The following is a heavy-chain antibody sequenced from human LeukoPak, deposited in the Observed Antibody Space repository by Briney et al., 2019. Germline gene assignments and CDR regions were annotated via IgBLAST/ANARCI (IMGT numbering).Heavy chain of an antibody. D-gene: IGHD6-19*01. Sequence: GRSLRLSCAASGFTFSSYGMHWVRQAPVKGLEWVAVISSDGSNQDYGDSVKGRLTISRDNSKNTLYLQMNSLRPDDTAVYYCASGASSGWYYLDYWGQGTLVTVSS. CDR1: GFTFSSYG. CDR2: ISSDGSNQ. V-gene: IGHV3-30*03. J-gene: IGHJ4*02. CDR3: ASGASSGWYYLDY.